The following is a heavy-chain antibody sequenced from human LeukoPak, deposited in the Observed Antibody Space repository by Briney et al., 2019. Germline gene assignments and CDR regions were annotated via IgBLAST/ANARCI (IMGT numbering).Heavy chain of an antibody. V-gene: IGHV3-48*02. CDR1: GFTFSGYW. Sequence: GGSLRLSCAASGFTFSGYWMSWVRQAPGKGLEWVSYISDNSNTIYYADSVKGRFTISRDNAKNSLYLQMHSLRDEDTAVYYCARRYSGSLRYFDYWGQGTLVAVSS. CDR2: ISDNSNTI. J-gene: IGHJ4*02. CDR3: ARRYSGSLRYFDY. D-gene: IGHD1-26*01.